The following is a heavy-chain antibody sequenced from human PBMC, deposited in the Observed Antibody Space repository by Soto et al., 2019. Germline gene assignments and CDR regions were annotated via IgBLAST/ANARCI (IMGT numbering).Heavy chain of an antibody. D-gene: IGHD2-2*01. V-gene: IGHV4-59*01. CDR1: GGSISSYY. CDR3: AILLDSTSTTTHMDV. J-gene: IGHJ6*03. CDR2: IYYSGST. Sequence: PSETLSLTCTVSGGSISSYYWSWIRQPPGKGLEWIGYIYYSGSTNYNPSLKSRVTISVDTSKNQFSLKLSSVTAADTAVYYCAILLDSTSTTTHMDVWGKGTTVTVSS.